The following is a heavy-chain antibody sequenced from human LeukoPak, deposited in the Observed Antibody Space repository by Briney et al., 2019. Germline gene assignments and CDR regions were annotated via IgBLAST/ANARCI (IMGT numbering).Heavy chain of an antibody. CDR3: TKDLIHDSSG. CDR2: INTDGSAK. V-gene: IGHV3-7*01. CDR1: GFSFSDYW. J-gene: IGHJ4*02. D-gene: IGHD3-22*01. Sequence: GGSLRLSCAASGFSFSDYWMTWVRQAPGKGLECVANINTDGSAKYSPDSVTGRFTVSRDNAKNSWYLQMNNMRVEDTAIYYCTKDLIHDSSGWGEGTLVTVSS.